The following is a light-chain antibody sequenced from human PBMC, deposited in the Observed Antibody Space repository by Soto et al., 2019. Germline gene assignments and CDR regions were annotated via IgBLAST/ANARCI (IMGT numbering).Light chain of an antibody. CDR1: SSNIGSNT. V-gene: IGLV1-44*01. J-gene: IGLJ2*01. Sequence: QPVLTQPPSASGTPGQRVTISCSGSSSNIGSNTVNWYQQLPGTAPKLLIYTNNQRPSGVPDRFSGSKSGTSASLAIRGLQSEDEADYYCAAWDDSLHGVVFGGGTKLTVL. CDR3: AAWDDSLHGVV. CDR2: TNN.